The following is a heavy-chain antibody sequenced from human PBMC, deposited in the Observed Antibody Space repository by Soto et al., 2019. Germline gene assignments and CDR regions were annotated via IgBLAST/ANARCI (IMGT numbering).Heavy chain of an antibody. D-gene: IGHD1-1*01. J-gene: IGHJ6*02. CDR2: IYYSGST. CDR3: ARAGTSYYYGMDV. V-gene: IGHV4-31*02. Sequence: PSETLSLTCTVSGGSISSGGYYWSWIRQHPGKGLEWIGYIYYSGSTYYNPSLKSRVTISVDTSKNQFSLKLSSVTAADTAVYYCARAGTSYYYGMDVWGQGTTVTVSS. CDR1: GGSISSGGYY.